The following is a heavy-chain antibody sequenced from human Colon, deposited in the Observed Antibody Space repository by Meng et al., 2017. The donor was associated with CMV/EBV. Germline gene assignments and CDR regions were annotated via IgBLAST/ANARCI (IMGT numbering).Heavy chain of an antibody. CDR3: ARSVTNWFDP. Sequence: KVSCKASGYTCTNYVMNWVRQAPGQGREWMGWINTNTGNPTYAQGFTGRFVFSLDTSVNTAYLRISSLKAEDTAVYYCARSVTNWFDPWGQGTLVTVSS. CDR2: INTNTGNP. V-gene: IGHV7-4-1*02. CDR1: GYTCTNYV. J-gene: IGHJ5*02. D-gene: IGHD2-21*02.